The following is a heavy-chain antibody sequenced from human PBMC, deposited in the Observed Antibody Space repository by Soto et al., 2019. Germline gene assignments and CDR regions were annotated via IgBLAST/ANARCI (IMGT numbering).Heavy chain of an antibody. V-gene: IGHV3-23*01. J-gene: IGHJ3*02. Sequence: GGSLRLSCAASGFTFSSYAMSWVRQAPGKGLEWVSAISGSGGSTYYADSVKGRFTISRDNSKNTLYLQMNSLRAEDTAVYYCAKDCFSSGWYRADAIDSWGQGTMVTVSS. CDR3: AKDCFSSGWYRADAIDS. D-gene: IGHD6-19*01. CDR1: GFTFSSYA. CDR2: ISGSGGST.